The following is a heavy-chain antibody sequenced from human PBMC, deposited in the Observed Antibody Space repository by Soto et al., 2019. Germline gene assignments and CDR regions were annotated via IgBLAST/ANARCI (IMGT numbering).Heavy chain of an antibody. V-gene: IGHV3-33*01. CDR2: IWYDGTNK. CDR1: GFTFSSYG. D-gene: IGHD3-10*01. Sequence: QVPLVESGGGVVQPGRSLRLSCAASGFTFSSYGMHWVRQAPGKGLEWVAVIWYDGTNKNYADSVKGRFTISRDNSKNTLYLQMSSLRAEDTAVYYCARGNLWFGEFDYYGMDVWGQGTTVTVSS. J-gene: IGHJ6*02. CDR3: ARGNLWFGEFDYYGMDV.